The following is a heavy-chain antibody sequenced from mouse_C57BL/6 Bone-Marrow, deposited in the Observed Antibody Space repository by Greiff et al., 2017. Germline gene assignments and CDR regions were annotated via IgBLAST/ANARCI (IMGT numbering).Heavy chain of an antibody. CDR1: GFNIKDYY. J-gene: IGHJ2*01. D-gene: IGHD1-1*01. CDR2: IDPEDGET. Sequence: EVQLQQSGAELVKPGASVKLSCTASGFNIKDYYMHWVKQRTEQGLEWIGRIDPEDGETKYAPKFQGEDTITADTSSNTAYLQLSSLTSEDTAVYYCASGPITTVVYFDYWGQGTTLPVSS. CDR3: ASGPITTVVYFDY. V-gene: IGHV14-2*01.